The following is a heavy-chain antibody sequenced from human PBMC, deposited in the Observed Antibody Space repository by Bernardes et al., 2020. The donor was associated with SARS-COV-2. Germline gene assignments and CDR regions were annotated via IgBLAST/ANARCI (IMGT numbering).Heavy chain of an antibody. CDR3: ARGGGYYHDY. Sequence: GGSLRLSCVASGFTFSSYTMRWVRQAPGKGLEWVSSVAKTGGATYYIDSVRGRFTISGDNSKDTLYLQMNSLRDEDTAVYYCARGGGYYHDYWGQGTVITVSS. CDR1: GFTFSSYT. V-gene: IGHV3-23*05. J-gene: IGHJ4*02. CDR2: VAKTGGAT. D-gene: IGHD3-16*01.